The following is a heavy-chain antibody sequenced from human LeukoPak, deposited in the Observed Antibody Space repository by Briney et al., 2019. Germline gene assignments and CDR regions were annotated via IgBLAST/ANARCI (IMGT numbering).Heavy chain of an antibody. CDR2: ISSSSSYI. CDR3: ARMGNSYGSSYYFDY. D-gene: IGHD5-18*01. Sequence: PGGSLRLSCADSGFSFSTYGMSWVRQAPGKGLEWVSSISSSSSYIYYADSVKGRFTISRDNAKNSLYLQMNSLRAEDTAVYYCARMGNSYGSSYYFDYWGQGTLVTVSS. CDR1: GFSFSTYG. J-gene: IGHJ4*02. V-gene: IGHV3-21*01.